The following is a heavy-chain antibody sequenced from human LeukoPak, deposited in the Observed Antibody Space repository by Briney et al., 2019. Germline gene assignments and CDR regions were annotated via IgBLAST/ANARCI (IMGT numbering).Heavy chain of an antibody. CDR1: GGSFSGYY. V-gene: IGHV4-34*01. Sequence: SETLSLTCADYGGSFSGYYWSGIRQPPGKGLEWIGEINHSGGTKYNPSLKSRVTISVDKSKNQFSLKLSSVTAADTAVYYCARVEEGYGSGRRANYYYYYYMDVWGKGTTVTISS. CDR3: ARVEEGYGSGRRANYYYYYYMDV. J-gene: IGHJ6*03. CDR2: INHSGGT. D-gene: IGHD3-10*01.